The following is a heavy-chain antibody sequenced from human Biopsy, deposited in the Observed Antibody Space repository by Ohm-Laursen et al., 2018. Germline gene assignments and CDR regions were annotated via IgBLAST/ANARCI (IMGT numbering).Heavy chain of an antibody. V-gene: IGHV1-69*04. CDR3: ARGGSGSGYYGMDV. Sequence: ASVKVSCKASGDTFSRSAFFWVRQAPGQGLVYLGRIIPIVGITNHAQTFQGRITLTADKSTFMVYMELSRLRSGDTAIYYCARGGSGSGYYGMDVWGQGATVSVSS. CDR2: IIPIVGIT. CDR1: GDTFSRSA. J-gene: IGHJ6*02. D-gene: IGHD3-10*01.